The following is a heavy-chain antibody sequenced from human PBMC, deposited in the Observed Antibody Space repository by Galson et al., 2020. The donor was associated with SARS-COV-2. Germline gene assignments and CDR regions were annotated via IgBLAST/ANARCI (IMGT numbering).Heavy chain of an antibody. CDR1: GYTFSTYD. Sequence: GESLKISCKASGYTFSTYDINWVRQATGQGLEWMGWMNPNSGNTGYAQRFQGRVTMTRNTSISTAYMELSSLRSEDTAVYYCARGPPKGFDYWGQGTLLTVSS. CDR2: MNPNSGNT. J-gene: IGHJ4*02. CDR3: ARGPPKGFDY. V-gene: IGHV1-8*01.